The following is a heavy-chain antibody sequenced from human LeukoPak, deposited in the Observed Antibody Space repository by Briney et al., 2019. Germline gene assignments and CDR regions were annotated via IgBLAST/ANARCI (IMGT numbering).Heavy chain of an antibody. Sequence: SETLSLTCAVYGGSFSGYYWSWIRQPPGKGLEWIGEINHSGSTNYNPSLKSRVTISVDTSKNQFSLKLSSVTAADTAVYYCARGSRNMGSGSYYKRFDYWGQGTLVTVSS. CDR1: GGSFSGYY. V-gene: IGHV4-34*01. CDR2: INHSGST. J-gene: IGHJ4*02. D-gene: IGHD3-10*01. CDR3: ARGSRNMGSGSYYKRFDY.